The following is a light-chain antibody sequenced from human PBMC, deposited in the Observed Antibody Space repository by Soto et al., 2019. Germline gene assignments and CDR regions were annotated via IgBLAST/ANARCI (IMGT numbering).Light chain of an antibody. CDR3: CAYTNSATLV. CDR2: EGS. CDR1: SSDVGSYDL. Sequence: QSALTQPASVSGSPGQSITISCTGTSSDVGSYDLVSWYQQYPGKAPKLMIYEGSKRPSGVSYRFSGSKSGNTASLTIFGLQAEDEADYYCCAYTNSATLVFGGGTQLTV. J-gene: IGLJ7*01. V-gene: IGLV2-23*01.